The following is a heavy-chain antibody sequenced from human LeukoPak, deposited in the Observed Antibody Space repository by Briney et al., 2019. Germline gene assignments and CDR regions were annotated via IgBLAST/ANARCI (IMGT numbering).Heavy chain of an antibody. V-gene: IGHV3-23*01. J-gene: IGHJ4*02. Sequence: PGGSLRLSCAASGFTFSSYAMSWVRQAPGKGLEWVSAISGSGGSTYYADSVKGRFTISRDNSKNTLYLQMNSLKTEGTGVYYCTTVSVVVVSTTGGTFWGQGTLVTVSS. CDR3: TTVSVVVVSTTGGTF. D-gene: IGHD5/OR15-5a*01. CDR2: ISGSGGST. CDR1: GFTFSSYA.